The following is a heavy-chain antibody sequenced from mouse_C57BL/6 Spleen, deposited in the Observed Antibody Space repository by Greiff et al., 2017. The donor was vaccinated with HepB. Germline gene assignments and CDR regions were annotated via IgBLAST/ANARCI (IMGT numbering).Heavy chain of an antibody. CDR1: GYTFTSYW. V-gene: IGHV1-52*01. CDR2: IDPSDSET. D-gene: IGHD1-3*01. Sequence: QVQLQQPGAELVRPGSSVKLSCKASGYTFTSYWMHWVKQRPIQGLEWIGNIDPSDSETHYNQKFKDKATLTVDKSSSTAYMQLSSLTSEDSAVYYCARSSLKADAMDYWGQGTSVTVSS. J-gene: IGHJ4*01. CDR3: ARSSLKADAMDY.